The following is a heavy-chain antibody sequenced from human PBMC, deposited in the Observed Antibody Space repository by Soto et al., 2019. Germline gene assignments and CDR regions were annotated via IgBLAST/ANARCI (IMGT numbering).Heavy chain of an antibody. J-gene: IGHJ4*02. V-gene: IGHV4-59*01. D-gene: IGHD4-17*01. CDR3: ARMTSGLYGDYYFDY. Sequence: ETLSLTCTVSGGSISSYYWSWVRQPPGKGLEWIGYIYYSGSTNYNPSLKSRVTISVDTSKNQFSLKLSSVTAADTAVYYCARMTSGLYGDYYFDYWGQGTLVTVSS. CDR1: GGSISSYY. CDR2: IYYSGST.